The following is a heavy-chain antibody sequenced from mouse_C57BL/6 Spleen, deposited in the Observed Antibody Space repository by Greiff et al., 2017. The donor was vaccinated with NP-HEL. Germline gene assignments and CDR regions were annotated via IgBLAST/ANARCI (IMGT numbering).Heavy chain of an antibody. CDR2: IDPNSGGT. D-gene: IGHD1-1*01. CDR3: ARQGDYYGSSSYYAMDY. Sequence: QVQLQQPGAELVKPGASVKLSCKASGYTFTSYWMHWVKQRPGRGLEWIGRIDPNSGGTKYNEKFKSKATLTVDKPSSTAYMQLSSLTSEDSAVYYCARQGDYYGSSSYYAMDYWGQGTSVTVSS. J-gene: IGHJ4*01. V-gene: IGHV1-72*01. CDR1: GYTFTSYW.